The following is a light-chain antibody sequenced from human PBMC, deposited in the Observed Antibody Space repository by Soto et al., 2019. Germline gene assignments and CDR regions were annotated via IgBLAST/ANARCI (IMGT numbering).Light chain of an antibody. CDR1: QSVDSY. V-gene: IGKV3-11*01. J-gene: IGKJ4*01. Sequence: EIVLTQSPATLSLSPGERATLSCRASQSVDSYLAWYQQKPGQAPRLLIFDAFNRATGIPARFSGSGSGTDFTLTISSLEPEDFAVYYCQQRSNGLTFGGGTKVEMK. CDR2: DAF. CDR3: QQRSNGLT.